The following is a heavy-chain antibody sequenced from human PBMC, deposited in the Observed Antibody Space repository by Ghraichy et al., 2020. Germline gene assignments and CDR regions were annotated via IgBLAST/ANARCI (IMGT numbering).Heavy chain of an antibody. CDR2: ISSNGGST. V-gene: IGHV3-64D*06. D-gene: IGHD3-9*01. J-gene: IGHJ3*02. CDR1: GFTFSSYA. Sequence: GESLNISCSASGFTFSSYAMHWVRQAPGKGLEYVSAISSNGGSTYYADSVKGRFTISRDNSKNTLYLQMSSLRAEDTAVYYCVKDDGYDILTYAFDIWGQGTMVTVSS. CDR3: VKDDGYDILTYAFDI.